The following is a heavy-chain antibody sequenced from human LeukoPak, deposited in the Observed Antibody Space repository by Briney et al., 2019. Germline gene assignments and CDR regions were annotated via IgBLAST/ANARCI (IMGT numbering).Heavy chain of an antibody. Sequence: GGSLRLSCAASGFTFSSYAMSWVRQAPGKGLEWVSAISGSGGSTYYADSVKGRFTISRDNSKNTLYLQMNSLRAEDTAVYYCANVNRYYYDSSGSRDYFDYWGQGTLVTVSS. J-gene: IGHJ4*02. D-gene: IGHD3-22*01. CDR1: GFTFSSYA. CDR2: ISGSGGST. V-gene: IGHV3-23*01. CDR3: ANVNRYYYDSSGSRDYFDY.